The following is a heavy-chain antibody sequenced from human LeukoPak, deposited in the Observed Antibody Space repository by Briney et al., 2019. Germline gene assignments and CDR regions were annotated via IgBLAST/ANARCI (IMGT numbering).Heavy chain of an antibody. D-gene: IGHD3-10*01. CDR1: RGSLSIHY. Sequence: PSETLSLTCTVSRGSLSIHYWNWMRQPPGKGLEWIGYIYYSGSTNYNPSLKNRVTISVDTSKNELSLRISSVTAADTAVYYCARRTSASSKIDYWGQGTLVTVSS. V-gene: IGHV4-59*08. CDR2: IYYSGST. J-gene: IGHJ4*02. CDR3: ARRTSASSKIDY.